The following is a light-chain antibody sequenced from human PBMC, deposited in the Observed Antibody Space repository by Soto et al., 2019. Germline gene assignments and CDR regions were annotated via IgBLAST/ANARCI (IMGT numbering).Light chain of an antibody. J-gene: IGLJ2*01. CDR1: SSDIGSYNA. V-gene: IGLV2-11*01. Sequence: QSALTQPRSVSGSPGHSVTISCFGTSSDIGSYNAVSWYQQHPGKAPKLIIFDVFEWPSGVPDRFSGSKSGNSASLTISGLQAEDESDYYCSSFAPSYRVIFGGGTKVTVL. CDR2: DVF. CDR3: SSFAPSYRVI.